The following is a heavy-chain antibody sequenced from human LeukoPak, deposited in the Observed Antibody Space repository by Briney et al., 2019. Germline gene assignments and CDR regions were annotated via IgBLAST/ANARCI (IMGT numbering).Heavy chain of an antibody. D-gene: IGHD3-10*01. CDR2: ISSSGSTI. Sequence: GCSLRLSLAATSFTFSSYEMNWVLQAPGKGLEWVSYISSSGSTIYYADSVEGRFTIFRDNYWKSLYLQMNSLRAEDTAVYYCAKDGITMVRGATLFVYYFDYWGQGTLVTVSS. V-gene: IGHV3-48*03. CDR3: AKDGITMVRGATLFVYYFDY. CDR1: SFTFSSYE. J-gene: IGHJ4*02.